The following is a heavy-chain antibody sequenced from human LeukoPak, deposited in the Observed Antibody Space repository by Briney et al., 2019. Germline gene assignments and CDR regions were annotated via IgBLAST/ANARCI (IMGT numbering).Heavy chain of an antibody. V-gene: IGHV4-4*09. Sequence: PSETLCLTCTTSGVSIKRFYWSWVRQPPGKGLEWIGNIYSGVPTYFNPSLKSRVTISVDTSKNQFSLNLTSVTAADTAMYYCVQTTGWPGFDYWGQGILVTVSS. J-gene: IGHJ4*02. D-gene: IGHD1-1*01. CDR1: GVSIKRFY. CDR2: IYSGVPT. CDR3: VQTTGWPGFDY.